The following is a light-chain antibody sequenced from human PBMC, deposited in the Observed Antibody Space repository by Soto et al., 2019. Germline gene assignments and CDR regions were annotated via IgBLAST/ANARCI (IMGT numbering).Light chain of an antibody. CDR1: SSNIEGNT. CDR2: IDH. CDR3: ATWDHDLHAAV. V-gene: IGLV1-44*01. J-gene: IGLJ7*01. Sequence: QSVLTQPPSLSGTPGQSVTISCSGSSSNIEGNTVHWYQHLPGTAPKLLIHIDHNRPSGIPDRFSGSKSGTSASLAISGLQSEDEADYYCATWDHDLHAAVFGGGTQLTVL.